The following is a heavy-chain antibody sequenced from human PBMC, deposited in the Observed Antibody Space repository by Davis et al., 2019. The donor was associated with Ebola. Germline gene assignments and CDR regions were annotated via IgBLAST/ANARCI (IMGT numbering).Heavy chain of an antibody. CDR3: ARAFYDSSGYHWFDS. CDR1: EHSIADEF. D-gene: IGHD3-22*01. CDR2: SGWSSTS. V-gene: IGHV3-69-1*02. J-gene: IGHJ5*01. Sequence: GESLKISCAASEHSIADEFISWIRLRPGKGLEWVSYSGWSSTSYAESVRGRFTISGDRATNSLSLQMDSLRPEDTGLYYCARAFYDSSGYHWFDSWGQGTLVTVSS.